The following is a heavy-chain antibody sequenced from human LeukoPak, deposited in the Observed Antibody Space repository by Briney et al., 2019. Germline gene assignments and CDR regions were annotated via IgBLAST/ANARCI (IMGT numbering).Heavy chain of an antibody. CDR2: ISSSSSYI. V-gene: IGHV3-21*01. CDR3: ARALQLWLEVDY. Sequence: PGGSLRLSCAASGFTFSSYSMNWVRQAPGKGLEWVSSISSSSSYIYYADSAKGRFTISRDNAKNSLYLQMNSLRAEDTAVYYCARALQLWLEVDYWGQGTLVTVSS. CDR1: GFTFSSYS. D-gene: IGHD5-18*01. J-gene: IGHJ4*02.